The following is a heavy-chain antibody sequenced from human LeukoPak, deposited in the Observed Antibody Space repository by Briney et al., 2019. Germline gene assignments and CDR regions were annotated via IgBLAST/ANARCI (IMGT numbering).Heavy chain of an antibody. Sequence: GGSLRLSCAASGFTFSSYSMNWVRQAPGKGLKWVSSISSSSSSMYYADSVKGRFTISRDNAKNSLYLQMNSLRAEDTAVYYCARGQLLWFGEFSSMDYWGQGTLVTVSS. CDR1: GFTFSSYS. CDR3: ARGQLLWFGEFSSMDY. D-gene: IGHD3-10*01. J-gene: IGHJ4*02. CDR2: ISSSSSSM. V-gene: IGHV3-21*01.